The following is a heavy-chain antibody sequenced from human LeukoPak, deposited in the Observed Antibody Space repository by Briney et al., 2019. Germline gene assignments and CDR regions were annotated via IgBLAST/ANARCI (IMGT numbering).Heavy chain of an antibody. CDR1: GFTFSSYW. D-gene: IGHD3-16*02. CDR3: ATRPLNYDYVWGSYRLDKRAYYFDY. V-gene: IGHV3-7*01. CDR2: IKQDGSEK. J-gene: IGHJ4*02. Sequence: GGSLRLSCAASGFTFSSYWMSWVRQAPGKGLEWVANIKQDGSEKYYVDSVKGRFTISRDNAKNSLYLQMNSLRAEDTAVYYCATRPLNYDYVWGSYRLDKRAYYFDYWGQGTLVTVSS.